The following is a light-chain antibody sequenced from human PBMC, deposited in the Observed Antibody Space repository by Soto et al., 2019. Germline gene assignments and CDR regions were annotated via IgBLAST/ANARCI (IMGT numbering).Light chain of an antibody. CDR2: GAS. CDR3: QQYGSSPLFT. V-gene: IGKV3-20*01. CDR1: QSVSSRY. Sequence: EIVLTQSPGTLSLSPGERVTLSCRASQSVSSRYLAWYQQKPGQAPRLLIYGASSRATGIPDRFSGSGSGTDFTLNISRREPEDFVVYYCQQYGSSPLFTFGPRTKVDIK. J-gene: IGKJ3*01.